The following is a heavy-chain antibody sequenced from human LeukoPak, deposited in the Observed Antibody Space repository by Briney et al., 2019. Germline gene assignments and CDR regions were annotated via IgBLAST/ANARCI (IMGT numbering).Heavy chain of an antibody. V-gene: IGHV4-39*07. CDR1: GGSISRSSYY. CDR2: INHSGST. Sequence: PSETLSLTCTLSGGSISRSSYYWGWIRQPPGKGLEWIGEINHSGSTNYNPSLKSRVTISVDTSKNQFSLKLSSVTAADTAVYYCASLTRGSARKYYFDYWGQGTLVTVSS. D-gene: IGHD2-15*01. J-gene: IGHJ4*02. CDR3: ASLTRGSARKYYFDY.